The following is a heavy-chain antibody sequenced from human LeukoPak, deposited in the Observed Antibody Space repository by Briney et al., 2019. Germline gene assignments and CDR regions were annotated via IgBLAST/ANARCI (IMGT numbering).Heavy chain of an antibody. J-gene: IGHJ4*02. D-gene: IGHD6-19*01. CDR2: IYPGDSDT. Sequence: GESLKISCKGSGYSFTTYWIGWVRQMPGKGLEWMGIIYPGDSDTRYSPSFQGQVTISADKSISTAYLQWSSLKASDTAMYYCASQGRYTSGWLIFDYWGQGTLVTVSS. CDR3: ASQGRYTSGWLIFDY. CDR1: GYSFTTYW. V-gene: IGHV5-51*01.